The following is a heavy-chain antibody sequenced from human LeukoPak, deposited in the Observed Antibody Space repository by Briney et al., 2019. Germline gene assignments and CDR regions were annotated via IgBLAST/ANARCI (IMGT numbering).Heavy chain of an antibody. CDR1: GFTFSNYA. Sequence: GGSLRLSCVASGFTFSNYAMSWVRQAPGKGLEWVAFIRDGGGTEYNADSVKGRFTISRDNSRNTVYLEMNSLRAEDTAVYYCVKDHPVFDFWGQGTLVTVSS. CDR2: IRDGGGTE. J-gene: IGHJ4*02. V-gene: IGHV3-30*02. CDR3: VKDHPVFDF.